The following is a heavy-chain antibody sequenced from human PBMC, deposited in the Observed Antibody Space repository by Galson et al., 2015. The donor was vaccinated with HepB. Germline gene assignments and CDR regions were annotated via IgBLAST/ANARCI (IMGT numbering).Heavy chain of an antibody. V-gene: IGHV2-5*02. J-gene: IGHJ4*02. CDR1: GFSLSTSGVG. CDR3: AHRLDSGYDSVLVDY. CDR2: IYWDDDK. Sequence: PALVKPTQTLTLTCTFSGFSLSTSGVGVGWIRQPPGKALEWLALIYWDDDKRYSPSLKSRLTITKDTSKNQVVLTMTNMDPVDTATYYCAHRLDSGYDSVLVDYWGQGTLVTVSS. D-gene: IGHD5-12*01.